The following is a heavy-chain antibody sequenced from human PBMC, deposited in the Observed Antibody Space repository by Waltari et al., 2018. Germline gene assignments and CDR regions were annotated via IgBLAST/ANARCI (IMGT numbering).Heavy chain of an antibody. Sequence: EVQLLESGGGLVQPGGSLRLSCAASGFTFSSYAMSWVRQAPGKGLEWVSAISGSGGSTYDADSVKGRFTISRDNSKNTLYLQMNSLRAEDTAVYYCAKGGGSGSYWEYYGMDVWGQGTTVTVSS. V-gene: IGHV3-23*01. D-gene: IGHD3-10*01. CDR3: AKGGGSGSYWEYYGMDV. CDR2: ISGSGGST. CDR1: GFTFSSYA. J-gene: IGHJ6*02.